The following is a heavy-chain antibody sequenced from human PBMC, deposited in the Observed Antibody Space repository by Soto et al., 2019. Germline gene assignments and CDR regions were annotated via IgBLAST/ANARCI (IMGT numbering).Heavy chain of an antibody. V-gene: IGHV4-34*01. Sequence: PSETLSLTRAVYGGSFSGYYWSWIRQPPGKGLEWIGEINHSGSTNYNPSLKSRVTISVDTSKNQFSLKLSSVTAADTAVYYCARPHITMVRGVIGYYGMDVWGQGTTVTVSS. J-gene: IGHJ6*02. CDR1: GGSFSGYY. CDR2: INHSGST. D-gene: IGHD3-10*01. CDR3: ARPHITMVRGVIGYYGMDV.